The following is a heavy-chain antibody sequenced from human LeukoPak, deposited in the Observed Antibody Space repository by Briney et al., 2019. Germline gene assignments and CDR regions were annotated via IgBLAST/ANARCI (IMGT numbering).Heavy chain of an antibody. D-gene: IGHD4-17*01. CDR3: AKTTFRTTVTPYWYFDL. V-gene: IGHV3-20*04. Sequence: GGSLRLSCAASGFTFDDYGMSWVRQAPGKGLEWVSGINWNGGSTGYADSVKGRFTISRDNAKNSLYLQMNSLRAEDTALYYCAKTTFRTTVTPYWYFDLWGRGTLVTVSS. J-gene: IGHJ2*01. CDR2: INWNGGST. CDR1: GFTFDDYG.